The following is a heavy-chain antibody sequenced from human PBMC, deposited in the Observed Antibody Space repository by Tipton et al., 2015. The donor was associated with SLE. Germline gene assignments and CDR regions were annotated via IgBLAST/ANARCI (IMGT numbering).Heavy chain of an antibody. Sequence: LVKPSETLSLTCAVYGGSFSGYYWSWIRQPPGKGLEWIGEINHSGSTNYNPSLKSRVTISIDTSKNQFSLKVSSVTAADTAVYYCARGRYCSGTSCSYYFDYWGQGTLVTVSS. CDR1: GGSFSGYY. J-gene: IGHJ4*02. CDR2: INHSGST. D-gene: IGHD2-2*01. CDR3: ARGRYCSGTSCSYYFDY. V-gene: IGHV4-34*01.